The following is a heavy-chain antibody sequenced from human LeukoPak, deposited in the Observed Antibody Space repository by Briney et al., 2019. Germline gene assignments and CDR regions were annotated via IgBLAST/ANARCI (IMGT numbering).Heavy chain of an antibody. CDR2: ISYSGST. CDR3: ARYGISSGY. Sequence: SETLSLTCTVSGGSISSSGFYWGWIRQPPGQGLEWIGSISYSGSTYYNPSLKSRVTISVDTSKNQFSLKLTSVTAADTAVYFCARYGISSGYWGKGTLVTVS. J-gene: IGHJ4*02. CDR1: GGSISSSGFY. V-gene: IGHV4-39*01. D-gene: IGHD3-16*01.